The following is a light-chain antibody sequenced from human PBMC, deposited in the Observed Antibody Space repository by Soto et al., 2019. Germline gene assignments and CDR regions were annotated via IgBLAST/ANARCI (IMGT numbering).Light chain of an antibody. J-gene: IGLJ3*02. CDR3: NSYTTGTTWV. CDR2: DVS. V-gene: IGLV2-14*01. Sequence: QSAVTQPASVSGSPGQSITISCTGPTSDVGRYNYVSWHQQHPGKAPKLLIFDVSNRPSGVSDRFSGSKSGNTASLTISGLQAEDEADYYCNSYTTGTTWVFGGGTKLTVL. CDR1: TSDVGRYNY.